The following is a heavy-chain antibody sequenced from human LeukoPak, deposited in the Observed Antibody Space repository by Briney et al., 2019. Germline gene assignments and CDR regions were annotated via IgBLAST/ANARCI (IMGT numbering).Heavy chain of an antibody. V-gene: IGHV4-59*08. CDR3: ARSAAGLSYGMDV. D-gene: IGHD6-13*01. CDR2: IYYSGST. J-gene: IGHJ6*02. Sequence: SETLSLTCTVSGDSISSSYWSWIRQPPGKGLEWIGHIYYSGSTNYNPSLKSRVTISVTKNQFSLKLSSVTAADTAVYFCARSAAGLSYGMDVWGQGPRSPSP. CDR1: GDSISSSY.